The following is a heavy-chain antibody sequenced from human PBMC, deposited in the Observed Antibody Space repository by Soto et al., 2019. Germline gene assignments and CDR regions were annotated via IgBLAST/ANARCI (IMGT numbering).Heavy chain of an antibody. CDR2: IYTSGTT. J-gene: IGHJ5*02. D-gene: IGHD6-13*01. CDR3: ARDIAAAGMEDWFDP. Sequence: SETLSLTCTVSGGSISGYYWSWIRQPAGKGLEWLGRIYTSGTTNYNPSLKSRITMSVDTSKNQFSLKLSSVTVADTAVYYCARDIAAAGMEDWFDPWGQGTLVTVSS. V-gene: IGHV4-4*07. CDR1: GGSISGYY.